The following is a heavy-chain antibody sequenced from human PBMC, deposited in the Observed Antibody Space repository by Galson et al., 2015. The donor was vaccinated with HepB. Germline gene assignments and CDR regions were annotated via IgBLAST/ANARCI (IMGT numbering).Heavy chain of an antibody. CDR1: GYSFTSYW. CDR3: ARLGTVTLGHHYYGMDV. V-gene: IGHV5-10-1*01. Sequence: QSGAEVTKPGESLKISCKGSGYSFTSYWIGWVRQMPGKGLEWMGKIDPSDSYTNYSPSFQGHVTISADKSISTAYLQWSSLRASDTAMYYCARLGTVTLGHHYYGMDVWGQGTTVTVSS. CDR2: IDPSDSYT. J-gene: IGHJ6*02. D-gene: IGHD4-17*01.